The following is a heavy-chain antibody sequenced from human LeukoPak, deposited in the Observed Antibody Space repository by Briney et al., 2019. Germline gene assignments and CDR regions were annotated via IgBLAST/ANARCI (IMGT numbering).Heavy chain of an antibody. Sequence: GGSLRLSCAASGFTFSSYAMSWVRQAPGKGLEWVSAISGSGGSAYYADSVKGRFTISRDNSKNTLYLQMNSLRAEDTAVYYCANLPEGITMIVVVITGSDAFDIWGQGTMVTVSS. D-gene: IGHD3-22*01. CDR3: ANLPEGITMIVVVITGSDAFDI. J-gene: IGHJ3*02. V-gene: IGHV3-23*01. CDR2: ISGSGGSA. CDR1: GFTFSSYA.